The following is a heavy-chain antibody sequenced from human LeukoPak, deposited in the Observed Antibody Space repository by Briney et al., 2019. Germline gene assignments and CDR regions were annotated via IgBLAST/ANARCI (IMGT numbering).Heavy chain of an antibody. V-gene: IGHV3-30-3*01. CDR2: ISYDGSNK. CDR1: GFTFSSYA. CDR3: ARAGVVTAILGAFDI. J-gene: IGHJ3*02. D-gene: IGHD2-21*02. Sequence: PGTSLRLSCAASGFTFSSYAMHWVRQAPGKGLDLVAVISYDGSNKYYADSVKGRFTISRDNSKNTLYLQMNSLRAEDTAVYYCARAGVVTAILGAFDIWGQGTMVTVSS.